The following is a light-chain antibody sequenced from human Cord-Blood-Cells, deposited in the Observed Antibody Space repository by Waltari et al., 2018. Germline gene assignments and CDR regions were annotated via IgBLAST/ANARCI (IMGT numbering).Light chain of an antibody. J-gene: IGKJ1*01. Sequence: DSQMTQSPSSLSASVGDRVNITCRASQSISSYLNWYQQKPGKAPKLLIYAASSLQSGIPARFSGSGSGTDFTLTISSLEPEDFAAYYCQQSYSTLGTFGQGTKVEIK. V-gene: IGKV1-39*01. CDR3: QQSYSTLGT. CDR1: QSISSY. CDR2: AAS.